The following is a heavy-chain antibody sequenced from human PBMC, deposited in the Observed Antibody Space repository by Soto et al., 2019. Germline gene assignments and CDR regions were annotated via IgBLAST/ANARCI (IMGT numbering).Heavy chain of an antibody. J-gene: IGHJ3*02. CDR3: AKDGGRFFNEFET. V-gene: IGHV3-23*01. CDR2: IKAGAE. Sequence: EVQLLESGGILVQPGGTLRLSCTASGFTFSDYAMHWVRQAPGKGLEWLSSIKAGAEHHADSVTGRFTISRDNSKNTLYLQMNILRVEDTAVYYCAKDGGRFFNEFETWGQGTLVTISS. CDR1: GFTFSDYA. D-gene: IGHD3-3*01.